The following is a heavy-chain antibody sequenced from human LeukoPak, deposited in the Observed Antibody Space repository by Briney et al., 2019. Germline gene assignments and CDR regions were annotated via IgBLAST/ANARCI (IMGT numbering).Heavy chain of an antibody. Sequence: PGGSLRLSCAASGFTFSSYGMSWVRQAPGKGLEWVSAISGSGGSTYYADSVKDRFTISRDNSKNTLYLQMNSLRAEDTAVYYCAKEIQGSVVVTAFDIWGQGTMVTVSS. D-gene: IGHD2-21*02. CDR1: GFTFSSYG. V-gene: IGHV3-23*01. J-gene: IGHJ3*02. CDR2: ISGSGGST. CDR3: AKEIQGSVVVTAFDI.